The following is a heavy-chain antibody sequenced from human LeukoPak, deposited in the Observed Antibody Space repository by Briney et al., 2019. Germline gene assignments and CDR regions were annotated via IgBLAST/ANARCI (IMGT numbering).Heavy chain of an antibody. D-gene: IGHD1-26*01. Sequence: GRSLRLSCAASGFTFSSYAMHWVRQAPGKGLEWVAVISYDGSNKYYADSVKGRFTISRDNSKNTLHLQMNSLRAEDTAVYYCARDWWDTPLGDYWGQGTLVTVSS. J-gene: IGHJ4*02. CDR1: GFTFSSYA. CDR3: ARDWWDTPLGDY. CDR2: ISYDGSNK. V-gene: IGHV3-30-3*01.